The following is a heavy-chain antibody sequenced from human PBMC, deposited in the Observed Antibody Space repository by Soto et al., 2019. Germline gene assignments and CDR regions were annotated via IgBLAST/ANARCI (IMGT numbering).Heavy chain of an antibody. CDR2: IYHSGST. J-gene: IGHJ5*02. D-gene: IGHD6-13*01. CDR3: ARRERQQKRDP. CDR1: GGSISSGGYS. V-gene: IGHV4-30-2*01. Sequence: SETLSLTCAVSGGSISSGGYSWSWIRQPPGKGLEGIGYIYHSGSTYYNPSLKSRVTISVDRSKNQFSLKLSSVTAADSSVYYCARRERQQKRDPCGPGTLFRVSS.